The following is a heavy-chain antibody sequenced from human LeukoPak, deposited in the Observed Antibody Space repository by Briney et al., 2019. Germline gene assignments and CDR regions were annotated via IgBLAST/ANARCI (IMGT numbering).Heavy chain of an antibody. J-gene: IGHJ4*02. V-gene: IGHV1-18*01. CDR1: GYSFTTYG. CDR2: ISGFNGNT. D-gene: IGHD1-1*01. Sequence: GESLKISCKGSGYSFTTYGISWVRQAPGQGLEWMGWISGFNGNTNYAQKLQGRVTLTTDTSTSTAHMELRSLRSDDTAVYYCARDKNWKPDYWGQGTLVTVSS. CDR3: ARDKNWKPDY.